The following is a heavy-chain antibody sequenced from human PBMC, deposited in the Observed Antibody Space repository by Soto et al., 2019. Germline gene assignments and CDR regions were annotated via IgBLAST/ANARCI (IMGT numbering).Heavy chain of an antibody. D-gene: IGHD6-19*01. CDR1: GLPFSSTD. J-gene: IGHJ1*01. V-gene: IGHV3-23*01. Sequence: PWGSLRLSCAASGLPFSSTDMTWVRQAPGKGLDWVSTIDVSVGTTYYADSVKGRFTISRDNSMNTVYLQMNSLRADDTALYYCAKKSGWFNSWGKGDLVIVSS. CDR3: AKKSGWFNS. CDR2: IDVSVGTT.